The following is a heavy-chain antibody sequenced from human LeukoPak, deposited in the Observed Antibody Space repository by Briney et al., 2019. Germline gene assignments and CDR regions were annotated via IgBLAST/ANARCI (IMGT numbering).Heavy chain of an antibody. CDR2: IHYRGST. D-gene: IGHD1-14*01. Sequence: PSETLSLTCTVSGGSISIYYWSWIRQSPGKGLEWVGYIHYRGSTNHNPSLKSRVTMSVDTSKNQLSLKLNSVTAADTAVYYCARDGNPWNLDVWGRGTLVTVSS. CDR3: ARDGNPWNLDV. V-gene: IGHV4-59*01. J-gene: IGHJ2*01. CDR1: GGSISIYY.